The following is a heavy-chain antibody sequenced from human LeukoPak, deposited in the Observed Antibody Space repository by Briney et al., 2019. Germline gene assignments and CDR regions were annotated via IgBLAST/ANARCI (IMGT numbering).Heavy chain of an antibody. J-gene: IGHJ4*02. CDR1: GGSFSGDY. CDR2: INHSGST. D-gene: IGHD3-22*01. CDR3: ARHHETYYYDSSLFDY. V-gene: IGHV4-34*01. Sequence: SETLSLTCAVYGGSFSGDYWSWIRQPPGKGLEWIGEINHSGSTNYNPSLKSRVTISVDTSKNQFSLKLSSVTAADTAVYYCARHHETYYYDSSLFDYWGQGTLVTVSS.